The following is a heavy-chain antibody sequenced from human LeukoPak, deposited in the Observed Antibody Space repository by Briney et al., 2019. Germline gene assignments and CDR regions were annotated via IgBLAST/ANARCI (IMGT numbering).Heavy chain of an antibody. CDR1: GYSFTNYW. CDR2: ISPDDSDT. CDR3: ARSGRLGYCSGGSCFRWDY. Sequence: PGESLKISCKVSGYSFTNYWIGRVRQMPAKGLEWMGSISPDDSDTKYSPSFQGHVTISADKSISTAYLQWSSLKASDTAMYYCARSGRLGYCSGGSCFRWDYWGQGTLVTVSS. J-gene: IGHJ4*02. V-gene: IGHV5-51*01. D-gene: IGHD2-15*01.